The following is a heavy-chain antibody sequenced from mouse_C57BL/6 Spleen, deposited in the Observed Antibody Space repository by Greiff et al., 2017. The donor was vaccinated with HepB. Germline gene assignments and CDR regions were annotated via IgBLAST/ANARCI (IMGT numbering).Heavy chain of an antibody. J-gene: IGHJ1*03. CDR2: IYPGDGDT. D-gene: IGHD1-1*01. CDR3: ARGGGITTVVAEYFDV. V-gene: IGHV1-82*01. Sequence: VQLQQSGPELVKPGASVKISCKASGYAFSSSWMNWVKQRPGKGLEWIGRIYPGDGDTNYNGKFKGKATLTADKSSSTAYMQLSSLTSEDSAVYFCARGGGITTVVAEYFDVWGTGTTVTVSS. CDR1: GYAFSSSW.